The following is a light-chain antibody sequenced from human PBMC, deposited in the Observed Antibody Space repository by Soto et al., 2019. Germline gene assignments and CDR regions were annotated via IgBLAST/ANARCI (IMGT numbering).Light chain of an antibody. J-gene: IGKJ4*01. Sequence: QTTQPTSTLWASLGDRFTSTRRASHSISGWLAWYQQKPWKCPNLLIYKESTLQSGVTSRFSGSGSGTEFTLTISSLQPDDFATYYCPQYHTWLTVGGVTKVEIK. V-gene: IGKV1-5*03. CDR2: KES. CDR3: PQYHTWLT. CDR1: HSISGW.